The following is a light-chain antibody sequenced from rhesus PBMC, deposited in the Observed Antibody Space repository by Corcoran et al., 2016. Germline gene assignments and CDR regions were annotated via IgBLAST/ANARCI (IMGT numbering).Light chain of an antibody. V-gene: IGKV1-25*01. CDR3: QHYYSTPYS. CDR2: EAS. J-gene: IGKJ2*01. CDR1: QGITND. Sequence: DIQMTQSPSSLSASVGDRVTITCRASQGITNDLAWYQQKPGETPKLLIYEASNLQSGIPSRFSGSGSGTDFTLTIRSLQSEDFATYYCQHYYSTPYSFGQGTKVEIK.